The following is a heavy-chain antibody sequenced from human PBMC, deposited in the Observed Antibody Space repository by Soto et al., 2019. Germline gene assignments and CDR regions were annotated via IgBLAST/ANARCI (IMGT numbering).Heavy chain of an antibody. V-gene: IGHV3-23*01. CDR3: ATNPGYSSGWAY. J-gene: IGHJ4*02. CDR1: ALSFSDYA. D-gene: IGHD6-19*01. CDR2: ISGSGGST. Sequence: PGGSLGLSCAASALSFSDYAMNWVRQAPGKGLEWVSAISGSGGSTYYADSVKGQVTISADKSINTAYLQWGSLMASDTAMYYCATNPGYSSGWAYWGQGTLVTVSS.